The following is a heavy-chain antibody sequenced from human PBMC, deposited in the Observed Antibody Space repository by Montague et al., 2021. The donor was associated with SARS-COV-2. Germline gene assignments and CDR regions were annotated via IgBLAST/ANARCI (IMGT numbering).Heavy chain of an antibody. CDR2: IYYSGST. V-gene: IGHV4-39*07. J-gene: IGHJ4*02. Sequence: SETLSLTCTVSGGSISSSSYYWGWMRQPPGKGLEGIGSIYYSGSTYYNPSLKSRVTISVDTSKNQFSLKLSSVTAADTAVYYCARGWFSPMMVGVNRGPFDYWGQGTLVTVSS. CDR3: ARGWFSPMMVGVNRGPFDY. CDR1: GGSISSSSYY. D-gene: IGHD3-22*01.